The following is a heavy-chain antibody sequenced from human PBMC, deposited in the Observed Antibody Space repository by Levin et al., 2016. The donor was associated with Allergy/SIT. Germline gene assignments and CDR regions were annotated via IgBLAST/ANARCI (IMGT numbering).Heavy chain of an antibody. J-gene: IGHJ5*02. D-gene: IGHD6-13*01. V-gene: IGHV1-18*01. CDR3: ARDPDASSNFDP. CDR2: INGYSGNT. Sequence: ASVKVSCKASGYTFTSYGVSWVRQAPGQGLEWIGWINGYSGNTKYPQNLQGRVTMTTDTSTSTAYMELRSLRSDDTAVYYCARDPDASSNFDPWGQGTLVTVSS. CDR1: GYTFTSYG.